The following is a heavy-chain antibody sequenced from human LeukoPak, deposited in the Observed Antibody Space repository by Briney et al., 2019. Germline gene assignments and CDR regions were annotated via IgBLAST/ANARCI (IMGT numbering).Heavy chain of an antibody. CDR3: ARASYCSGGSCYSDY. J-gene: IGHJ4*02. CDR2: IGAYNGNT. V-gene: IGHV1-18*01. D-gene: IGHD2-15*01. CDR1: GYTFTSYA. Sequence: ASVKVSCKASGYTFTSYAISWVRQAPGQGLEWIGWIGAYNGNTIYAQKVKGRVTMTTDTSTTTAYMELRSLKSDDTAVYYCARASYCSGGSCYSDYWGQGTLVTVSS.